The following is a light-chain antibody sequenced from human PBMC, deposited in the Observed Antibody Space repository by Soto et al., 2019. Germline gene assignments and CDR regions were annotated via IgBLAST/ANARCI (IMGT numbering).Light chain of an antibody. J-gene: IGKJ2*01. CDR1: QSVRSN. V-gene: IGKV3-15*01. CDR3: QQCNNWPYT. CDR2: DAS. Sequence: EVVMTQSPATLSVSPGERATLSCRASQSVRSNLVGYHQKPFHPPRLLIFDASTRATGIPAWLSSSGSGTDVTLIFSSLQSEDLASYFCQQCNNWPYTCGLGPKMEIK.